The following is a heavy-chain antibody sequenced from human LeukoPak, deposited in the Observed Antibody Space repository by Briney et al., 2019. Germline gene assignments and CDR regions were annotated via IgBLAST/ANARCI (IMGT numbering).Heavy chain of an antibody. Sequence: VGSLRLSCAASGFTPSSYSMNWVRQAPGKGVEWVSSISSSSSYIPYPDSVKGRFTISRDNAKNSLYLQMNSLSAADTAVYYCAGVVRGLDFDYWGQGTLVTVSS. V-gene: IGHV3-21*01. J-gene: IGHJ4*02. CDR2: ISSSSSYI. CDR3: AGVVRGLDFDY. CDR1: GFTPSSYS. D-gene: IGHD3-10*01.